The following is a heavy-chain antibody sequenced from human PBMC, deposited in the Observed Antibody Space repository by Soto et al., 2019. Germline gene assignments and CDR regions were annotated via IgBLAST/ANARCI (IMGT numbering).Heavy chain of an antibody. Sequence: PSLTCTVSGGSISSYYWSWIRQPPGKGLEWIGYIYYSGSTNYNPSLKSRVTISVDTSKNQFSLKLSSVTAADTAVYYCARGISYSGAFDYWGQGTLVTVSS. D-gene: IGHD1-26*01. CDR1: GGSISSYY. CDR2: IYYSGST. J-gene: IGHJ4*02. CDR3: ARGISYSGAFDY. V-gene: IGHV4-59*01.